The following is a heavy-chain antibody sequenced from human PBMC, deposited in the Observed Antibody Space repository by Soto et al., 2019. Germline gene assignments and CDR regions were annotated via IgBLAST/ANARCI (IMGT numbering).Heavy chain of an antibody. Sequence: QVQLVQSGAEVKKPGSSVKVSCKASGGTFSSYAISWVRQAPGQGLEWMGGIIPIFGTANYAQKFQGRVTITADESTSTAYMELSSLRSEDTAVYYCARDRNYYGSGSGGYYYYGMDVWGQGTTVTVSS. J-gene: IGHJ6*02. CDR3: ARDRNYYGSGSGGYYYYGMDV. V-gene: IGHV1-69*01. CDR2: IIPIFGTA. CDR1: GGTFSSYA. D-gene: IGHD3-10*01.